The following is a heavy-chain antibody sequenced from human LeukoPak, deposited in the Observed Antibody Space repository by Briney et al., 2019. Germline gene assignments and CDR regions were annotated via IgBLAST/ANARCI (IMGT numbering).Heavy chain of an antibody. J-gene: IGHJ5*02. CDR2: INSGGST. CDR3: ARDRRYYDSSGYYYAWFDP. V-gene: IGHV3-66*01. D-gene: IGHD3-22*01. Sequence: GGSLRLSCAASGFTVSSNYLSWVRKAPGKGLEWVSVINSGGSTYYADSVKGRFTISRDNSKNTLYLQMNSLRAEDTAVYYCARDRRYYDSSGYYYAWFDPWGQGTLVTVSS. CDR1: GFTVSSNY.